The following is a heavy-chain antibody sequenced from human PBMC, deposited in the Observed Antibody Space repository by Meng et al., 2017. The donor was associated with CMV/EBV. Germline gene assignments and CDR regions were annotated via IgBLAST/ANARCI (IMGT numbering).Heavy chain of an antibody. CDR2: INPNNGGT. CDR3: ARDRDYTWFDP. CDR1: GYTFTGYY. V-gene: IGHV1-2*02. J-gene: IGHJ5*02. Sequence: ASVKVSCKASGYTFTGYYMHWVRQAPGQGLEWMGWINPNNGGTNYAQKFQGRVTMTRDTSISTAYMELSRLRSDDTAVYYCARDRDYTWFDPWGQGTLVTVSS.